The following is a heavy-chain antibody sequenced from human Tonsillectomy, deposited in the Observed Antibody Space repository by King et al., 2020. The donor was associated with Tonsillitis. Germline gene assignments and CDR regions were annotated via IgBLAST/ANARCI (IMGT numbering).Heavy chain of an antibody. CDR3: ARPSYDDYVRLDY. Sequence: VQLVESGGGSVQPGGSLRLSCAASGFTFGDYYMTWIRQAPGKGLEWVSHISSGETYTNYADSVQGRFTISRDNAKNSVYLQMNSLRAEDTAVYYCARPSYDDYVRLDYWGQGTLVTVSS. CDR2: ISSGETYT. D-gene: IGHD4-17*01. V-gene: IGHV3-11*05. J-gene: IGHJ4*02. CDR1: GFTFGDYY.